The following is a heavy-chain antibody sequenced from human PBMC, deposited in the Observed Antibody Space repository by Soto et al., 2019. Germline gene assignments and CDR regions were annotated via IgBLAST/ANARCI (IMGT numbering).Heavy chain of an antibody. V-gene: IGHV6-1*01. D-gene: IGHD1-1*01. Sequence: SETLSLTCVISGDSVSSNTATWNWIRQSPSRGLEWLGRTYYRSQWHNEYEESVKSRITINPDTSKNQFSLQLNSMSPEDTAVYYCARERGFISERLDIWGRGTMVTVSS. CDR2: TYYRSQWHN. J-gene: IGHJ3*02. CDR1: GDSVSSNTAT. CDR3: ARERGFISERLDI.